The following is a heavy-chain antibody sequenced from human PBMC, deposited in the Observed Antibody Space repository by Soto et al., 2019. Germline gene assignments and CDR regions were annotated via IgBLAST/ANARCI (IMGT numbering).Heavy chain of an antibody. CDR1: GYTFTSYD. Sequence: ASVKVSCKASGYTFTSYDINWVRQATGQGLEWMGWMNPNSGNTGYAQKFQGRVTMTRDTSISTAYMELSSLRSEDTAVYYCARYPYCSSTSCLLRGRKQNYYMDVWGKGTTVTVSS. V-gene: IGHV1-8*01. CDR3: ARYPYCSSTSCLLRGRKQNYYMDV. J-gene: IGHJ6*03. CDR2: MNPNSGNT. D-gene: IGHD2-2*01.